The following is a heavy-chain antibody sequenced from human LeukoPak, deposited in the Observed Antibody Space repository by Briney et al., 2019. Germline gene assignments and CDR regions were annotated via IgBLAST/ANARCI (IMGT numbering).Heavy chain of an antibody. CDR2: IYHSGST. CDR3: ARGAPYYYGSGKDAFDI. CDR1: GGSISSSNW. V-gene: IGHV4-4*02. Sequence: SETLSLTCAVSGGSISSSNWWSWVRQPPGKGLVWIGEIYHSGSTNYNPSLKSRVTISVDKSKNQFSLKLSSVTAADTAVYYCARGAPYYYGSGKDAFDIWGQGTMVTVSS. D-gene: IGHD3-10*01. J-gene: IGHJ3*02.